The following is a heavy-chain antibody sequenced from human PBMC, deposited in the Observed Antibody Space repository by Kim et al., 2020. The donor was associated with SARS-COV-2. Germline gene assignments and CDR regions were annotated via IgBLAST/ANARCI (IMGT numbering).Heavy chain of an antibody. D-gene: IGHD5-12*01. CDR3: ARDRAGIVAARGRLRFDY. J-gene: IGHJ4*02. CDR2: ISYDGSNK. CDR1: GFSFSSYA. Sequence: GGSLRLSCAASGFSFSSYAMHWVRQAPGKGLEWVAVISYDGSNKYYADSVKGRFTISRDNSKNTLSLQMNSLRAEDTAVYYCARDRAGIVAARGRLRFDYWGQGTLVTVSS. V-gene: IGHV3-30*04.